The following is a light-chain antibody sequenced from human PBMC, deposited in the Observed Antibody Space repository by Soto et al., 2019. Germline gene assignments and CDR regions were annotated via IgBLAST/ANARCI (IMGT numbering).Light chain of an antibody. CDR3: QQYGRSPT. J-gene: IGKJ5*01. Sequence: EIVLTQSPGTLSLSPGERAPLSCRASQSVSSSFLAWYQQKPGQAPRLLIYGASTRATGIPDRFSGSGSGTDFTLTISRLEPEDFAVYYYQQYGRSPTFGQGTRLEIK. V-gene: IGKV3-20*01. CDR2: GAS. CDR1: QSVSSSF.